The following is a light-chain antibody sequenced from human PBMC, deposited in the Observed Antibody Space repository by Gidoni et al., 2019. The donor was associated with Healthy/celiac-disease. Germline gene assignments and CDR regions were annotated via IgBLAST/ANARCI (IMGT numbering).Light chain of an antibody. V-gene: IGKV3-11*01. J-gene: IGKJ4*01. CDR2: DAS. CDR1: QSVSSY. Sequence: EVVLIQSPATRPSSPGERATLSCRASQSVSSYLAWYQQKPGQAPRLLIYDASNRATGIPARFSGSGSETDFTLTISSLEPEDFAVYYCQQRSNWPLLTFGGGTKVEIK. CDR3: QQRSNWPLLT.